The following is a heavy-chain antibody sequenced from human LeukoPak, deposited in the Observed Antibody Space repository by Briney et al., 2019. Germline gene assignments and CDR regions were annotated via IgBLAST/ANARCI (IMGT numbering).Heavy chain of an antibody. D-gene: IGHD6-19*01. J-gene: IGHJ4*02. CDR2: IHYSGST. CDR3: ARDGVAGGFDY. V-gene: IGHV4-59*01. Sequence: SETLSLTCTVTGGSISSYYWSWIRQPPGKGLEWIGYIHYSGSTNHNSSLKSRVTISVDTSKNQYSLKLSSVTAADTAVYYCARDGVAGGFDYWGQGTLVTVSS. CDR1: GGSISSYY.